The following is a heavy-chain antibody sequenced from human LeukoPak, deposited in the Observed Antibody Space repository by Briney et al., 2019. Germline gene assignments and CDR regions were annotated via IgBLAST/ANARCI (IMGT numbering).Heavy chain of an antibody. D-gene: IGHD1-14*01. CDR1: GDSLSGYY. V-gene: IGHV4-34*01. CDR3: ATNVPATTSFDP. J-gene: IGHJ5*02. Sequence: KTSETLSLTCAVDGDSLSGYYWTWNRPPPGKGLEWIGEINHSGSTNYNPSLKSRVTKSVDTSKNQFSLNLTPVTAADTAIYYCATNVPATTSFDPWGQGTLVTVSP. CDR2: INHSGST.